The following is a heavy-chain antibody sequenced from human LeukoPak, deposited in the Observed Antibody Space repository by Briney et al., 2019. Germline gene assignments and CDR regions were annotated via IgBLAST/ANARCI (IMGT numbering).Heavy chain of an antibody. J-gene: IGHJ4*02. CDR1: GFPFDDYA. Sequence: GRSLRLSCAACGFPFDDYAMHWVRPAPGKGLEWVSGISWNSGSIGYADSVKGRFTISRDNAKNSLYLQMNSLRAEDTALYYCAKGRAPYYDFWSGYYHYWGQGTLVTVSS. CDR3: AKGRAPYYDFWSGYYHY. CDR2: ISWNSGSI. V-gene: IGHV3-9*01. D-gene: IGHD3-3*01.